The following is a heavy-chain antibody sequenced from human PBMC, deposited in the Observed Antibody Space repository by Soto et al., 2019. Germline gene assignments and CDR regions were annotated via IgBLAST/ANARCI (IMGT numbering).Heavy chain of an antibody. D-gene: IGHD3-22*01. CDR3: ARGYYYDSSGYYYASSAYYYYGMDV. J-gene: IGHJ6*02. CDR2: IDPSDSYT. Sequence: ESLKISCKGSGYSFTSYWISWVRQMPGKGLEWMGRIDPSDSYTNYSPSFQGHVTISADKSISTAYLQWSSLKASDTAMYYCARGYYYDSSGYYYASSAYYYYGMDVWGQGTTVTV. V-gene: IGHV5-10-1*01. CDR1: GYSFTSYW.